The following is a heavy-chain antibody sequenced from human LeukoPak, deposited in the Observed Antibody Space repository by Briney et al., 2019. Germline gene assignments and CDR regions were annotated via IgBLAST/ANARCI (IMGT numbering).Heavy chain of an antibody. D-gene: IGHD6-13*01. CDR1: GGSISSSSYY. Sequence: KASETLSLTCTVSGGSISSSSYYWGWIRQPAGKGLEWIGSIYYSGSTYYNPSLKSRVTISVDTSKNQFSLKLSSVTAADTAVYYCARHPRSSWLPFDYWGQGTLVTVSS. J-gene: IGHJ4*02. CDR3: ARHPRSSWLPFDY. V-gene: IGHV4-39*01. CDR2: IYYSGST.